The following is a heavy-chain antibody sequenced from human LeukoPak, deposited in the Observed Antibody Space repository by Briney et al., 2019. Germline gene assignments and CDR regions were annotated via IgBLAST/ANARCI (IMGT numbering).Heavy chain of an antibody. CDR3: ARGGRYRVATILGYYYYYDMDV. CDR1: GYTFTGYY. V-gene: IGHV1-2*02. J-gene: IGHJ6*03. Sequence: AASVKVSRKASGYTFTGYYMHWVRQAPGQGLEWMGWINPNSGGTNYAQKFQGRVTMTRDTSISTAYMELSRLRSDDTAGYYCARGGRYRVATILGYYYYYDMDVWGKGTTVTISS. CDR2: INPNSGGT. D-gene: IGHD5-24*01.